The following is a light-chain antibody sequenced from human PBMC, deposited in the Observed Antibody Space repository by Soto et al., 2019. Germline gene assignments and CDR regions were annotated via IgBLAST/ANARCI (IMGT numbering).Light chain of an antibody. CDR1: QSVSSN. J-gene: IGKJ4*01. Sequence: EIVMTQSPATLSVSPGERATLSCRASQSVSSNLAWYQQKPGQAPRLLIYGASTRATGIPAMFSGSGSGTEFPLTISSLQSEDFAVYYCQQYNNWPPLTFGGGTKVEIK. CDR2: GAS. V-gene: IGKV3-15*01. CDR3: QQYNNWPPLT.